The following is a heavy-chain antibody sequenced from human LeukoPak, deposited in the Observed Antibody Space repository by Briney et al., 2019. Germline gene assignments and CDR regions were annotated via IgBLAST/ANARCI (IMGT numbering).Heavy chain of an antibody. CDR2: IYHSGST. Sequence: PSETLSLTCAVSVVSISSSNWWSWVRQPPGKGLEWIGEIYHSGSTNYNPSLESRVSISVDKSKNLFSLELNSVTAEDTAVYYWGRNANPTDAFDIWGQGTMVTVFS. CDR1: VVSISSSNW. V-gene: IGHV4-4*02. D-gene: IGHD2-2*01. CDR3: GRNANPTDAFDI. J-gene: IGHJ3*02.